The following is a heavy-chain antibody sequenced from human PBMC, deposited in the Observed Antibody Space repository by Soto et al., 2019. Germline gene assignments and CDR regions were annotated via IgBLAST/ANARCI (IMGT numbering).Heavy chain of an antibody. D-gene: IGHD1-1*01. Sequence: PSETLSLTCTVSADSSTISNSYWGWLRQPPGKGLQWIGSSSYNGGTFYNPSLKGRVAISVDTSKKQSSLQVTSVTAADTAVYYCARHRIEVVWRGFDFWGQGSPVTVYS. CDR3: ARHRIEVVWRGFDF. CDR2: SSYNGGT. CDR1: ADSSTISNSY. V-gene: IGHV4-39*01. J-gene: IGHJ4*02.